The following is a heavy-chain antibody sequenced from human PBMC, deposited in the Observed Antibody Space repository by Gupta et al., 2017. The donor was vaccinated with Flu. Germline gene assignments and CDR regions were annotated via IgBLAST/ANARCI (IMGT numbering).Heavy chain of an antibody. J-gene: IGHJ4*02. CDR1: GFTFSSSY. CDR2: INPDGSST. D-gene: IGHD4-17*01. Sequence: EMQLVESGGGLVQPGGSLRLSCAASGFTFSSSYLQWVRQAPGKGLVWVSRINPDGSSTTYAESVKGRFTISRDNAKNTLYLQMNSLGDDDTADYYCATVTSGCWGQGTLVTVSS. CDR3: ATVTSGC. V-gene: IGHV3-74*03.